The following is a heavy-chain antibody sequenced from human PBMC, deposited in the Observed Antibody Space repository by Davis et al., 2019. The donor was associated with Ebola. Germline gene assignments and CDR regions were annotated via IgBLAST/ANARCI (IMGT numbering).Heavy chain of an antibody. D-gene: IGHD3-22*01. CDR3: ATSNPFYYDRSGYANWFDP. CDR2: IYYSGAT. J-gene: IGHJ5*02. Sequence: MPSETLSLTCTVSGGSISSSTYYWSWIRQPPGKGLEWIGHIYYSGATNYNPSLKSRVTMSVDTSKNQFSLKLNSVTAADTAVYYCATSNPFYYDRSGYANWFDPWGQGTLVTVSS. CDR1: GGSISSSTYY. V-gene: IGHV4-61*05.